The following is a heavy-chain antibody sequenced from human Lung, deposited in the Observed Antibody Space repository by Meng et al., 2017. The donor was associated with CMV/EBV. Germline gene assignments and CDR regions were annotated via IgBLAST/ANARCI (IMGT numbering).Heavy chain of an antibody. CDR1: GFNFDGYA. CDR2: INWNSGSV. J-gene: IGHJ4*02. Sequence: SCAASGFNFDGYAMHWVRQAPGKGLEWVSSINWNSGSVGYGDSVKGRFTISRDNAKSSLYLQMNSLRAEDTALYFCAKDSFYASGSYYNYPYYLDSWGQGXLVTVSS. D-gene: IGHD3-10*01. V-gene: IGHV3-9*01. CDR3: AKDSFYASGSYYNYPYYLDS.